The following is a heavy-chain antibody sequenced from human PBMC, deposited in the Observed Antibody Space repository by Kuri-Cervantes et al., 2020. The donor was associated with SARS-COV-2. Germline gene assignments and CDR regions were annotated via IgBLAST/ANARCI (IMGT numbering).Heavy chain of an antibody. D-gene: IGHD4-17*01. J-gene: IGHJ4*02. Sequence: GESLKISCAASGFTFSSYAMSWVRQAPGKGLEWVSAISGSGGSTYYADSVKGRFTISRDNSKNTLYLQMNSLGAEDTAVYYCAKDDTGDYGPTYFDYWGQGTLVTVSS. CDR3: AKDDTGDYGPTYFDY. V-gene: IGHV3-23*01. CDR2: ISGSGGST. CDR1: GFTFSSYA.